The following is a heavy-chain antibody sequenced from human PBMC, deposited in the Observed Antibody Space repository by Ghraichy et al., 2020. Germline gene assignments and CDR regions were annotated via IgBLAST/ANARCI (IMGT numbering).Heavy chain of an antibody. CDR3: ARGSALITHFDF. Sequence: TLSLTCDVSGDSIGAGGYSWNWIRQAPGKRLEWIGYVYYRGSTFYAPSLSRRVSMLVDTSQNRFSLTLSSVTAADTAVYFCARGSALITHFDFWGRGSLVTVSS. CDR1: GDSIGAGGYS. V-gene: IGHV4-30-4*07. CDR2: VYYRGST. J-gene: IGHJ2*01. D-gene: IGHD3-22*01.